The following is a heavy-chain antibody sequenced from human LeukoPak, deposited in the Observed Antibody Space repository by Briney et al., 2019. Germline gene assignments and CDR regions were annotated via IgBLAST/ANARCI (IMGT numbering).Heavy chain of an antibody. Sequence: GGSLRLSCAASGFTFSSYGMRWVRQAPGKGLEWVAVISYDGSNKYYADSVKGRFTISRDNSKNTLYLQMNSLRAEDTAVYYCAKDAQAYYYYGMDVWGQGTAVTVSS. J-gene: IGHJ6*02. CDR2: ISYDGSNK. V-gene: IGHV3-30*18. CDR1: GFTFSSYG. CDR3: AKDAQAYYYYGMDV.